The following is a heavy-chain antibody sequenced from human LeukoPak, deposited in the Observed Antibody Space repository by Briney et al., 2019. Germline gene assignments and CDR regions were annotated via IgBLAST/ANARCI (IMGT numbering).Heavy chain of an antibody. CDR3: ARTVAVTGSDYFDY. D-gene: IGHD6-19*01. J-gene: IGHJ4*02. CDR1: GFTVSSYY. CDR2: ISSGGSA. V-gene: IGHV3-66*01. Sequence: GGSLRLSCAASGFTVSSYYMSWVRQAPGKGLEWVSVISSGGSAYYADSVKGRFTIPRDNSKNTLYLQMNSLRAEDTAVYYCARTVAVTGSDYFDYWGQGTLVTVSS.